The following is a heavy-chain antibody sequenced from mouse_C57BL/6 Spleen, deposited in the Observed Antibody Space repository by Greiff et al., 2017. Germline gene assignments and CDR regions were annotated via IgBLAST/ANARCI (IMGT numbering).Heavy chain of an antibody. CDR3: ARDGDYYGSSYWYFDV. Sequence: EVQVVESGGGLVKPGGSLKLSCAASGFTFSSYAMSWVRQTPEKRLEWVATISDGGSYTYYPDNVKGRFTISRDNAKNNLYLQMSQLKSEDTAMYECARDGDYYGSSYWYFDVWGTGTTVTVSS. CDR1: GFTFSSYA. D-gene: IGHD1-1*01. V-gene: IGHV5-4*01. CDR2: ISDGGSYT. J-gene: IGHJ1*03.